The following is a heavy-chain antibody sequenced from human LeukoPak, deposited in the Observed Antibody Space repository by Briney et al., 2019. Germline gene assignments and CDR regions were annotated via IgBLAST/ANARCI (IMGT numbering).Heavy chain of an antibody. J-gene: IGHJ4*02. CDR2: ISGSGGST. CDR3: AKGSDILTGYYLYYFDY. CDR1: GFTFSSYG. D-gene: IGHD3-9*01. Sequence: GGSLRLSCAASGFTFSSYGMSWVRQAPGKGLERVSAISGSGGSTYYADSVKGRFTISRDNSKNTLYLQMNSLRAEDTAVYYCAKGSDILTGYYLYYFDYWGQGTLVTVSS. V-gene: IGHV3-23*01.